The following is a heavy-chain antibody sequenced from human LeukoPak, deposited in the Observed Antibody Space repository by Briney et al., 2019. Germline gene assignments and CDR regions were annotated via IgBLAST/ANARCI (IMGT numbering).Heavy chain of an antibody. D-gene: IGHD2-15*01. CDR1: GGSSISYY. CDR2: IYYSGST. CDR3: ARGGGGYYGMDV. Sequence: SETLSLTCTVSGGSSISYYWNWIRQPPGTGLEWIGYIYYSGSTKYNPSLKSRVTISVVTSKNQFSLRLNSVTAADTAVYYCARGGGGYYGMDVWGQGTTVTVSS. V-gene: IGHV4-59*01. J-gene: IGHJ6*02.